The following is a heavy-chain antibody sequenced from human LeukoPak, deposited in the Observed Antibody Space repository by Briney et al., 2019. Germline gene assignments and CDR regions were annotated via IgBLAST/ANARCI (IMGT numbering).Heavy chain of an antibody. Sequence: SETLSFTCTVSSGSINSYFWGWVRQPAGRGLEWIGRIYTTGNTHYNPSLKSRLTMSIDTSKRQFSLNLRSVTAADTAIYYCARHGYTASHYFLDYWSQGTLVTVSS. CDR2: IYTTGNT. CDR3: ARHGYTASHYFLDY. D-gene: IGHD3-16*01. J-gene: IGHJ4*02. CDR1: SGSINSYF. V-gene: IGHV4-4*07.